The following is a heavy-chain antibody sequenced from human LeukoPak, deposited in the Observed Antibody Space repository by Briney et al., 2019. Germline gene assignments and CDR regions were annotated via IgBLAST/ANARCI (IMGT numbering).Heavy chain of an antibody. V-gene: IGHV4-59*01. J-gene: IGHJ4*02. CDR2: IYYTGST. Sequence: SETLSLTCTVSGGSISTYYWSWIRQPPGKGLEWIGYIYYTGSTSYNPSLKSRVTMSLDASKNQFSLELNSVTPADTAVYYCASYDPGSSSGNFDYWGQGTLVTVSS. CDR1: GGSISTYY. CDR3: ASYDPGSSSGNFDY. D-gene: IGHD6-6*01.